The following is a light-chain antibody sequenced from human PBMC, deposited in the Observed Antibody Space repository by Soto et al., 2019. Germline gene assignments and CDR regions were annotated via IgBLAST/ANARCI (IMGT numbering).Light chain of an antibody. J-gene: IGLJ1*01. Sequence: LTQPASVSGSPGQSITISCTGTSSDVGGYNYVSWYQQHPGKAPKLMIYDVSNRPSGVPDRFSGSKSGNTASLTVSGLQAEDEADYYCSSFAGRTPYVFGTGTKVTVL. CDR1: SSDVGGYNY. CDR3: SSFAGRTPYV. V-gene: IGLV2-14*01. CDR2: DVS.